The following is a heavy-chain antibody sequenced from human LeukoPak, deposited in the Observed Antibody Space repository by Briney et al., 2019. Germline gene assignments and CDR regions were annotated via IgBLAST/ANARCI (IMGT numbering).Heavy chain of an antibody. J-gene: IGHJ4*02. D-gene: IGHD4-11*01. CDR3: AKDEGGPTVSDY. Sequence: GGSLRLSCAASGFTFSSYSMNRVRQTPGKGLEWVSYISSSSSTIYYADSVKGRFTISRDNSKNTLYLQMNSLRVEDTALYYCAKDEGGPTVSDYWGQGTLVTVSS. V-gene: IGHV3-48*01. CDR2: ISSSSSTI. CDR1: GFTFSSYS.